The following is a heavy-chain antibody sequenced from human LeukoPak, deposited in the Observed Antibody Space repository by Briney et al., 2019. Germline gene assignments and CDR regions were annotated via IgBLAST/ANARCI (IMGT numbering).Heavy chain of an antibody. CDR2: ISGSGATT. Sequence: GGSLSLSCAASELIFSNYAMTWARQAPGKGLEWVSSISGSGATTYYADSVKGRFTISRDNSKNTLFLQFNSLRAEDTAVYYCAKDKATVAAKGPFDYWGQGTLVTVSS. J-gene: IGHJ4*02. CDR3: AKDKATVAAKGPFDY. V-gene: IGHV3-23*01. D-gene: IGHD2-15*01. CDR1: ELIFSNYA.